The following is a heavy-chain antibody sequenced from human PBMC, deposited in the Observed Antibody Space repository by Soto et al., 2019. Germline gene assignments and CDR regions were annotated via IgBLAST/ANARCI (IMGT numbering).Heavy chain of an antibody. CDR2: ISFSGDDT. V-gene: IGHV3-23*01. J-gene: IGHJ4*02. D-gene: IGHD5-12*01. Sequence: GGSLRLSCAASGFPFSGSAMSWVRQAPGKGLEWVSSISFSGDDTYYADSVKGRFTISRDNSKNTLYLQTSSLRVEDTAVYYCARHGGCGSFDYWGQGTMVTVSS. CDR3: ARHGGCGSFDY. CDR1: GFPFSGSA.